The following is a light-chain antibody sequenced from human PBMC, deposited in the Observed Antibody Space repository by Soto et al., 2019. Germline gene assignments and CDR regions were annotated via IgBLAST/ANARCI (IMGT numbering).Light chain of an antibody. CDR2: EVN. CDR3: TSYAGGNNV. V-gene: IGLV2-8*01. Sequence: QSALTQPPSASGSPGQPVPISCTETSSDVGGYNYVSWYQQYPGEVPKLMVYEVNKRPSGVPDRFSGSKSGNTASLTVSGLQAEDEADYYCTSYAGGNNVFGTGTKVTVL. CDR1: SSDVGGYNY. J-gene: IGLJ1*01.